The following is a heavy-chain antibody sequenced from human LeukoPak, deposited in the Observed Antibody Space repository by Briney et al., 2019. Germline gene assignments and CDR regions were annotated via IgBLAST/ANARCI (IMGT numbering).Heavy chain of an antibody. J-gene: IGHJ4*02. V-gene: IGHV5-51*01. D-gene: IGHD3-22*01. Sequence: GESLKISCQGSGYSFTTYWIAWVRQMPGKGLEWMGIIYPDNSDTRYSPSFQGQDTISTDKSISTAYLQWSSLKASDTAMYYCARHAAGTFYYDYYFDYWGQGTLVTVSS. CDR2: IYPDNSDT. CDR1: GYSFTTYW. CDR3: ARHAAGTFYYDYYFDY.